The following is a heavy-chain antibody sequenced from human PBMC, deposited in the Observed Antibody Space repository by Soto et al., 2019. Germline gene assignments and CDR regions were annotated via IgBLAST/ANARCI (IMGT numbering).Heavy chain of an antibody. V-gene: IGHV4-39*01. Sequence: ETLSLTCTASGDFIISSDFYWGWVRQPPGKGLEWIGSIFYLGSSYYNPSLKSRVTMSVDTSKNQFSLRLRSVTAADTALYFCARHSLALRKNNWFDPWGQGIMVTGSS. J-gene: IGHJ5*02. D-gene: IGHD3-3*02. CDR2: IFYLGSS. CDR3: ARHSLALRKNNWFDP. CDR1: GDFIISSDFY.